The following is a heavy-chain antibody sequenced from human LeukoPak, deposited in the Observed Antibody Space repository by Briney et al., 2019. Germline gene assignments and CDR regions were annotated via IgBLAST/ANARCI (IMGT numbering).Heavy chain of an antibody. CDR3: VRDRGGRSGAIYYDAFDV. CDR1: GFTFNTYW. CDR2: IDQGGSTK. Sequence: GRSLRLSCAASGFTFNTYWMIRVRQAPGKGLEWVANIDQGGSTKYYVDSLKGRFTISRDNAKNSLYLQMNSLRAEDTAVYYCVRDRGGRSGAIYYDAFDVWGQGTMVTVSS. D-gene: IGHD1-26*01. J-gene: IGHJ3*01. V-gene: IGHV3-7*01.